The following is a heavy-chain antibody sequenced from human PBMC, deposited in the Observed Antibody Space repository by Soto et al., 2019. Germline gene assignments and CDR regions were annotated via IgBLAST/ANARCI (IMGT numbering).Heavy chain of an antibody. V-gene: IGHV3-11*01. D-gene: IGHD3-3*01. J-gene: IGHJ3*02. CDR2: ISSSGSTI. Sequence: QVQLVESGGGLVKPGGSLRLSCAASGFTFSDYYMSWIRQAPGKGLEWVSYISSSGSTIYYADSVKGRFTISRDNAKNSLYLQMNSLRAEEPAVYYCARDRRITIFGVVNYCFDIWGQGTMVTVSS. CDR3: ARDRRITIFGVVNYCFDI. CDR1: GFTFSDYY.